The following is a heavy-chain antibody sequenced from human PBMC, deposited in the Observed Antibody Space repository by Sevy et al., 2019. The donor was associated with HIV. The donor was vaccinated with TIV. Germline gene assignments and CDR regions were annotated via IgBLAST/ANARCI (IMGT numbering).Heavy chain of an antibody. J-gene: IGHJ4*02. CDR3: AKDSIQYYYDSSGYYYDY. V-gene: IGHV3-23*01. Sequence: GGSLSLSCPPSGFPLGTYAMGWVRQPQGKGREWVSAISGRGGSTYYADSGKGRFTISRDNSKNTLYLQMNSLRAEDTAVYYCAKDSIQYYYDSSGYYYDYWGQGTLVTVSS. D-gene: IGHD3-22*01. CDR2: ISGRGGST. CDR1: GFPLGTYA.